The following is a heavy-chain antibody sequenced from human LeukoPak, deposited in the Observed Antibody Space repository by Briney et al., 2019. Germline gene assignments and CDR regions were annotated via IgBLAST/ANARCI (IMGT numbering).Heavy chain of an antibody. D-gene: IGHD3-16*01. Sequence: SETLSLTCTVSGGSVSDYYWSWIRQSPGKGLEWIGYIYYTGSTSYNPSLRSRVTMSADKSKNQFSLKLSSVTAADTAVYYCARDLRRGLDYWGQGTLVIVSS. CDR3: ARDLRRGLDY. J-gene: IGHJ4*02. V-gene: IGHV4-59*02. CDR2: IYYTGST. CDR1: GGSVSDYY.